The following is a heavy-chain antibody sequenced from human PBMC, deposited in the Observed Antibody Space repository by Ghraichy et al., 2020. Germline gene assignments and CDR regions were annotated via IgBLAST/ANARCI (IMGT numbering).Heavy chain of an antibody. V-gene: IGHV3-30-3*01. CDR3: AREYYYDSSGYYWSVYYYYGMDV. D-gene: IGHD3-22*01. Sequence: GGSLRLSCAASGFTFSSYAMHWVRQAPGKGLEWVAVISYDGSNKYYADSVKGRFTISRDNSKNTLYLQMNSLRAEDTAVYYCAREYYYDSSGYYWSVYYYYGMDVWGQGTTVTVSS. CDR2: ISYDGSNK. J-gene: IGHJ6*02. CDR1: GFTFSSYA.